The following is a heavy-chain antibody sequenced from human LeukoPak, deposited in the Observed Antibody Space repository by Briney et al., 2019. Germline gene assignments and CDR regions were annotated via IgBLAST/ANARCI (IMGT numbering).Heavy chain of an antibody. CDR2: INWNGGST. V-gene: IGHV3-20*04. CDR1: GFTFDDYG. D-gene: IGHD3-22*01. CDR3: ARGGYYDSSGYVGY. J-gene: IGHJ4*02. Sequence: RPGGSLRLSCAASGFTFDDYGMSWVRQAPGKGLEWVSGINWNGGSTGYADSVKGRFTISRDNAKNSLYLQMNSLRAEDTALYYCARGGYYDSSGYVGYWGLGTLVTVSS.